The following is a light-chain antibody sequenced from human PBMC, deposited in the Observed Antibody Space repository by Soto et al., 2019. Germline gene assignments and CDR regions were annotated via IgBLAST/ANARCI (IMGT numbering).Light chain of an antibody. CDR2: GAS. J-gene: IGKJ5*01. CDR1: QSVTTR. Sequence: IVFTPSPGPLSLSPGERVPLSCRASQSVTTRLAWYQHKPGQAPTLLMSGASNRASGVPVRFSGSGSGTDFTLTITRLEPEDFALYYCQQYGGSPITFGLGTRLAIK. V-gene: IGKV3-20*01. CDR3: QQYGGSPIT.